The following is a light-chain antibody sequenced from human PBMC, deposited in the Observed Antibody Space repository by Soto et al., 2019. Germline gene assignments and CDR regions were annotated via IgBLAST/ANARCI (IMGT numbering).Light chain of an antibody. J-gene: IGLJ1*01. V-gene: IGLV3-21*04. CDR2: YDS. CDR3: QVWDSSSGPRGV. Sequence: SYELTQPPSVSVAPGKTARITCGGNNIGSKSVHWYQQKPGQAPVLVIYYDSDRPSGIPERFSGSNSGNTATLTISRVEAGDEADYYCQVWDSSSGPRGVFGTGTKVTVL. CDR1: NIGSKS.